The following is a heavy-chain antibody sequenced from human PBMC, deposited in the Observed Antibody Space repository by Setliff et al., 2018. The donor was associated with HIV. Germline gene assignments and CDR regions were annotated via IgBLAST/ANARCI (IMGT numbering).Heavy chain of an antibody. Sequence: PSETLSLTCAVYGGSFTSYYWTWIRQAPGKDLEWIAEINQNGRTNYNPALKSRVLVSLDTSKNQCSLHLVSVTAADTAVYYCASRVYYYDESRTLREEGFVPWGQGTLVTVSS. V-gene: IGHV4-34*01. CDR1: GGSFTSYY. CDR2: INQNGRT. J-gene: IGHJ5*02. D-gene: IGHD3-22*01. CDR3: ASRVYYYDESRTLREEGFVP.